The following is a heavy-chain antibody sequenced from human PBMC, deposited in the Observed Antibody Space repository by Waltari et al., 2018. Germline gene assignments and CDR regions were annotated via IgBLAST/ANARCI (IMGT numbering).Heavy chain of an antibody. J-gene: IGHJ4*02. CDR3: ARGSWSGPFDF. D-gene: IGHD2-8*01. CDR1: GGSVTSASYY. V-gene: IGHV4-61*01. Sequence: QVQLQESGPGLVKPSETLSLTCTVSGGSVTSASYYWNWIRQPPGRGLECIGYIYYSGTTNYNPSLKSRLTISVDTSKSQFSLRLSSVTAADTAVYYCARGSWSGPFDFWGQGTLVTVSS. CDR2: IYYSGTT.